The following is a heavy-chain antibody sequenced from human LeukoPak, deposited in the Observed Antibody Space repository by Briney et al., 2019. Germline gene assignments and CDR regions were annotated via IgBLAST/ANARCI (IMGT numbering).Heavy chain of an antibody. Sequence: TSETLSLTCTVSGGSISSSSHCWGWIRQPPGKGLEWIGCIYYSGSTYYNPSLKSRVTISVNTSKKQFSLKLSSVTAADTAVYYCASSALYYSYGLDCWGQGTLVTVSS. CDR3: ASSALYYSYGLDC. V-gene: IGHV4-39*01. CDR2: IYYSGST. J-gene: IGHJ4*02. CDR1: GGSISSSSHC. D-gene: IGHD5-18*01.